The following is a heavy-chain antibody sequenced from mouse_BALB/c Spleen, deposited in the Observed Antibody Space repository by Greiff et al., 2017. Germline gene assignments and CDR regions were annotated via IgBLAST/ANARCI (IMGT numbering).Heavy chain of an antibody. CDR1: GFSLTSYG. V-gene: IGHV2-2*02. J-gene: IGHJ4*01. Sequence: VKLVESGPGLVQPSQSLSITCTVSGFSLTSYGVHWVRQSPGKGLEWLGVIWSGGSTDYNAAFISRLSISKDNSKSQVFFKMNSLQANDTAIYYCAGGNYAMDYWGQGTSVTVSS. CDR2: IWSGGST. CDR3: AGGNYAMDY.